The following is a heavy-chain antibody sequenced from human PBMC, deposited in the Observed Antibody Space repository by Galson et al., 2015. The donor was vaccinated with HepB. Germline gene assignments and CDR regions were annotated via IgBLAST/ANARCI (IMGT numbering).Heavy chain of an antibody. Sequence: SETLSLTCTVSGGSISSYYWSWIRQPPGKGLEWIGYIYYSGSTNYNPSLKSRVTISVDTSKNQFSLKLSSVTAADTAVYYCARGSLYYYDSSGYYSYFQHWGQGTLITVSS. CDR3: ARGSLYYYDSSGYYSYFQH. J-gene: IGHJ1*01. CDR2: IYYSGST. D-gene: IGHD3-22*01. V-gene: IGHV4-59*01. CDR1: GGSISSYY.